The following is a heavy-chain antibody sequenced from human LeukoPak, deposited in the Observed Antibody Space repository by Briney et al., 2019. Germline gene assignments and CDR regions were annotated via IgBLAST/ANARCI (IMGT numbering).Heavy chain of an antibody. CDR2: IWYDGSNK. CDR1: GFTFSSYG. V-gene: IGHV3-33*01. CDR3: ASEWLAQGAFDI. J-gene: IGHJ3*02. Sequence: PGGSLRLSCAASGFTFSSYGMHWVRQAPGKGLEWVAVIWYDGSNKYYADSVKGRFTISRDNAKNSLYLQMNSLRAEDTAVYYCASEWLAQGAFDIWGQGTMVTVSS. D-gene: IGHD6-19*01.